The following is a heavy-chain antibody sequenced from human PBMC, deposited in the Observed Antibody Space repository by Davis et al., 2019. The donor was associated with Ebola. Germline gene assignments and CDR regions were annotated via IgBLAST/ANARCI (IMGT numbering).Heavy chain of an antibody. J-gene: IGHJ5*02. CDR1: GFTFSSYS. D-gene: IGHD6-13*01. CDR3: ARALAAAGWFDP. V-gene: IGHV3-21*01. CDR2: ISSSSSYI. Sequence: GESLKISCAASGFTFSSYSMNWVRQAPGKGLEWVSSISSSSSYIHYADSVKGRFTISRDNAKNSLYLQMNSLRAEDTAVYYCARALAAAGWFDPWGQGTLVTVSS.